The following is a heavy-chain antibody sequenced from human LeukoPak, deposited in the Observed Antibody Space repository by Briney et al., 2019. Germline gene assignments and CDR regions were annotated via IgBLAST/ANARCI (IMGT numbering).Heavy chain of an antibody. Sequence: PGGSLRLSCVASGFTVSSNYMSWVRQAPGKGLEWVSGIYSGGSTYYADSVKGRFTISRDNSKNTLYLQMSSLRVEDTAVYYCARGPETAMVPRYWGQGTLVTVSS. CDR1: GFTVSSNY. CDR3: ARGPETAMVPRY. J-gene: IGHJ4*02. V-gene: IGHV3-53*01. CDR2: IYSGGST. D-gene: IGHD5-18*01.